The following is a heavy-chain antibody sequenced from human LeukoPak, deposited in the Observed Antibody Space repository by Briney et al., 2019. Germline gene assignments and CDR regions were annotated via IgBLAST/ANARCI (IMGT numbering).Heavy chain of an antibody. CDR1: GYTFSSYD. J-gene: IGHJ4*02. Sequence: ASVKVSFKAPGYTFSSYDINWVRQATGHGLEWIVCMNPNSVNTCYAQKFQGRVTMTRNTSISTPSMELSSLRSEDTAVYYCARAIEVDGGEEFDYWGQGTPVTVSS. CDR2: MNPNSVNT. V-gene: IGHV1-8*01. CDR3: ARAIEVDGGEEFDY. D-gene: IGHD6-19*01.